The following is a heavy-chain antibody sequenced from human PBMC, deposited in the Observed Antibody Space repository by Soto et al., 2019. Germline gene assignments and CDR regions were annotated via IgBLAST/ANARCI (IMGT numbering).Heavy chain of an antibody. CDR3: ARGHYYYAREV. Sequence: QLKLQESGSGVVKPSQTLSLTCAVSGGSVSSGVFSWNWIRQPPGQGPEWIGYIPHGGSPHYTPSLRGRVSISVDRSTNVISLNLTSMTPSDTAVYFGARGHYYYAREVWGQGTTVTVSS. CDR2: IPHGGSP. J-gene: IGHJ6*02. CDR1: GGSVSSGVFS. V-gene: IGHV4-30-2*01.